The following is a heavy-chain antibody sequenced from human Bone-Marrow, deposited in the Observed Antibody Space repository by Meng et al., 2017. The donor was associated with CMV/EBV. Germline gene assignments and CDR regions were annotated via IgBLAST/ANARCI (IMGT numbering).Heavy chain of an antibody. CDR1: GFTFSSYA. Sequence: GGSLRLSCAASGFTFSSYAMHWVRQAPGKGLEWVAVISYDGSNKYYADSVKGRFTISRDNSKNTLYLQMNSLRAEDTAVYYCARGALLWFGELLYSSYYYGMDVWGQGTTVTSYS. J-gene: IGHJ6*01. CDR2: ISYDGSNK. CDR3: ARGALLWFGELLYSSYYYGMDV. D-gene: IGHD3-10*01. V-gene: IGHV3-30*04.